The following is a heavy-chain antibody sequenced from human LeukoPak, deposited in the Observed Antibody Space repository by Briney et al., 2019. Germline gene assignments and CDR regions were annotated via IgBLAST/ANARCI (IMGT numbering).Heavy chain of an antibody. J-gene: IGHJ4*02. Sequence: GGSPRLSCAASGFTFSNAWMSWVRQAPGKGLEWVGRIKSKTDGGTTDYAAPVKGRFTISRDDSKNTLYLQMNSLKTEDTAVYYCTTDDYGDYLDYWGQGTLVTVSS. CDR2: IKSKTDGGTT. CDR3: TTDDYGDYLDY. CDR1: GFTFSNAW. D-gene: IGHD4-17*01. V-gene: IGHV3-15*01.